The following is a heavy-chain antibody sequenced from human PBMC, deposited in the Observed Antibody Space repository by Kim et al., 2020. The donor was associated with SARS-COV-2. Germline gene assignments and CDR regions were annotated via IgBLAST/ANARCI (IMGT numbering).Heavy chain of an antibody. J-gene: IGHJ3*02. CDR3: ARGVITMIVDAFDI. CDR1: GFTFSDYY. D-gene: IGHD3-22*01. Sequence: GGSLRLSCAASGFTFSDYYMCWIRQAPGKGLEWVSYISSSSSYTNYADSVKGRFTISRDNAKNSLYLQMNSLRAEDTAVYYCARGVITMIVDAFDIWGQGTMVTVSS. V-gene: IGHV3-11*05. CDR2: ISSSSSYT.